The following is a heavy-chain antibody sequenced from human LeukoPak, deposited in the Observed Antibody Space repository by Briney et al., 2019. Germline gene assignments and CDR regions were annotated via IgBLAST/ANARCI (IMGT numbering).Heavy chain of an antibody. V-gene: IGHV3-21*01. CDR1: GFTFSSYS. D-gene: IGHD6-19*01. CDR2: ISSSSSYI. CDR3: ARGGRQWLAHFDY. Sequence: GGSLRLSCAAFGFTFSSYSMNWVRQAPGKGLEWVSSISSSSSYIYYADSVKGRFTISRDNAKNSLYLQMNSLRAEDTAVYYCARGGRQWLAHFDYWGQGTLVTVSS. J-gene: IGHJ4*02.